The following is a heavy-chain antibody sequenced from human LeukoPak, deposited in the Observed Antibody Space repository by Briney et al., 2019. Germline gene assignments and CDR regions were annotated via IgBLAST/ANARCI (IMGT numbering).Heavy chain of an antibody. CDR1: GGTFSSYA. Sequence: GASVKVSCKASGGTFSSYAISWVRQAPGQGLEWMGGIIPIFGTANYAQKSQGRVTITADESTSTAYMELSSLRSEDTAVYYCARDRQQVNYDFWSGYPRNYYYYGMDVWGQGTTVTVSS. CDR3: ARDRQQVNYDFWSGYPRNYYYYGMDV. CDR2: IIPIFGTA. J-gene: IGHJ6*02. D-gene: IGHD3-3*01. V-gene: IGHV1-69*13.